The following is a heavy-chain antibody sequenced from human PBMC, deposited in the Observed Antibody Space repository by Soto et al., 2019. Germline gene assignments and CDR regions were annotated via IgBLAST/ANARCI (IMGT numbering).Heavy chain of an antibody. CDR2: ISGSGGST. Sequence: GGSLRLSCAASGFTFSSYAMSWVRQAPGKGLEWVSAISGSGGSTYYADSVKGRFTISRDNSKNTLYLQMNRLRAEDTSVYYCPKYWTYEILIGYYQSFDYWGQGTMVTVSS. CDR1: GFTFSSYA. J-gene: IGHJ4*02. CDR3: PKYWTYEILIGYYQSFDY. D-gene: IGHD3-9*01. V-gene: IGHV3-23*01.